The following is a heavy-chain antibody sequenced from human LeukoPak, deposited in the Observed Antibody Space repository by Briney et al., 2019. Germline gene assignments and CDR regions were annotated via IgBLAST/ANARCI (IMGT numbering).Heavy chain of an antibody. CDR2: IYPGDSDT. V-gene: IGHV5-51*01. CDR3: ARRLNYYDSSGYYEYYFDY. J-gene: IGHJ4*02. D-gene: IGHD3-22*01. Sequence: GESLKISCEGSGYSFTSYWIGWVRQMPGKGLECMGIIYPGDSDTRYSPSFQGQVTISADKSISTAYLQWSSLKASDTAMYYCARRLNYYDSSGYYEYYFDYWGQGTLVTVSS. CDR1: GYSFTSYW.